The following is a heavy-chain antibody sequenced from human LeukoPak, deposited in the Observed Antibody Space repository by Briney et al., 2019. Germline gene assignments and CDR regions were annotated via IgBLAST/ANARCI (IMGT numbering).Heavy chain of an antibody. CDR3: AREEGYTGGSYYDYVH. Sequence: GASLQISYKGSGSSFTSYWIGWVRQMPGKGLEWMGIIYPGDSDTRYSPSFQGQVTISADKSISTAYLQWSSLKASDTAMYYCAREEGYTGGSYYDYVHWGQGTLVTVSS. CDR1: GSSFTSYW. D-gene: IGHD1-26*01. CDR2: IYPGDSDT. J-gene: IGHJ4*02. V-gene: IGHV5-51*01.